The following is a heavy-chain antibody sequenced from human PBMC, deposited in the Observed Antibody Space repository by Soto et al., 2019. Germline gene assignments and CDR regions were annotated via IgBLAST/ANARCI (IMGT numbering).Heavy chain of an antibody. CDR1: GFTFSSYG. CDR3: AKVGSSWYWGIDY. J-gene: IGHJ4*02. D-gene: IGHD6-13*01. Sequence: PGGSLRLSCAASGFTFSSYGMHWVRQAPGKGLEWVAVISYDGNNKFYADSVKGRFTISRDISKNTLYLQMNSLRAEDTAVYYCAKVGSSWYWGIDYWGQGTLVTVYS. CDR2: ISYDGNNK. V-gene: IGHV3-30*18.